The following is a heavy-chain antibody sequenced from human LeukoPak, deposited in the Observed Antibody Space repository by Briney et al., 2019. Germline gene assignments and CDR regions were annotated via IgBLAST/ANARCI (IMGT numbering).Heavy chain of an antibody. J-gene: IGHJ5*02. CDR2: IYYSGST. CDR3: ARPRIGSGRYDATRVWFDP. CDR1: GGSISSSSYY. V-gene: IGHV4-39*01. Sequence: SETLSLTCTVSGGSISSSSYYWGWIRQPPGKGLEWIGSIYYSGSTYYNPSLKSRVTISVDTSKNQFSLKLSSVTAADTAVYYCARPRIGSGRYDATRVWFDPWGQGTLVTVSS. D-gene: IGHD6-19*01.